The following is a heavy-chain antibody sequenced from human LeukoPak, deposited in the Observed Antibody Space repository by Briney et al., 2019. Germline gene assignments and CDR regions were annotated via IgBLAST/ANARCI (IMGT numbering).Heavy chain of an antibody. D-gene: IGHD3-10*01. CDR1: GFTFNNYA. CDR2: ISGSGGST. J-gene: IGHJ4*02. CDR3: AKETASDFGGAVDY. Sequence: GGSLRLSCAASGFTFNNYAMSWVRQAPGKGLEWVSGISGSGGSTYYADSVKGRFTISRDNSKNTLYLQINSLRVEDTAVYYCAKETASDFGGAVDYWGQGTLVTVSS. V-gene: IGHV3-23*01.